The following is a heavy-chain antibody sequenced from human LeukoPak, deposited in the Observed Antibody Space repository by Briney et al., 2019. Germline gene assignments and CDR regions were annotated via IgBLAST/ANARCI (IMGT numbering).Heavy chain of an antibody. CDR2: INPNSGGT. J-gene: IGHJ5*02. V-gene: IGHV1-2*02. Sequence: GAPVKVSCKTSGYSFTDYYMHWVRQAPGQGLEWMGWINPNSGGTSSAQKFQGRVTMTRDMSITTVYMEVSWLTSDDTAIYYCARADRLHGGPYLIGPWGQGTLVTVSS. CDR3: ARADRLHGGPYLIGP. D-gene: IGHD2-21*01. CDR1: GYSFTDYY.